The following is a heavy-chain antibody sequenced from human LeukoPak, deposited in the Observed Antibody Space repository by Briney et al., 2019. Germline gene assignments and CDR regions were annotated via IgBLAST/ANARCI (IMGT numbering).Heavy chain of an antibody. CDR2: IKPDSGAT. D-gene: IGHD4/OR15-4a*01. CDR1: GYTFTDHY. J-gene: IGHJ4*03. CDR3: ARDHDFGPDY. Sequence: GASLKVSCKASGYTFTDHYMHWLRQAPGQGLEWMGWIKPDSGATNYAQKFQGRFTMSRDMSISTVYIELSSLTSDDTAMYYCARDHDFGPDYWGQGTLVTVSA. V-gene: IGHV1-2*02.